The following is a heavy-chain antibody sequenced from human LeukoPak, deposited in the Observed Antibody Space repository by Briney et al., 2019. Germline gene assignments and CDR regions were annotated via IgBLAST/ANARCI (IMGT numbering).Heavy chain of an antibody. Sequence: GGSLRLSCAASGFAFSDYYMIWIRQAPGKGLEWLGYISGSGSFTNYADSVKGRFNISRDNAKESVYLQMNSLRAEDTAVYYCARGDFYDPQGMDVWGQGTTVTVSS. CDR3: ARGDFYDPQGMDV. CDR2: ISGSGSFT. CDR1: GFAFSDYY. V-gene: IGHV3-11*06. J-gene: IGHJ6*02. D-gene: IGHD3-22*01.